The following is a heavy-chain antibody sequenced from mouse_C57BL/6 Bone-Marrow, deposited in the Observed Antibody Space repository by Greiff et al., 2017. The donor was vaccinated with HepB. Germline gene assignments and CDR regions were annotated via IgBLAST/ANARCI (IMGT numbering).Heavy chain of an antibody. Sequence: EVMLVESGGGLVQSGRSLRLSCATSGFTFSDFYMEWVRQAPGKGLEWIAASRNKANDYTTEYSASVKGRFIVSRDTSQSILYLQMNALRAEDTAIYYCARDATGTYAMGYWGQGTSVTVSS. J-gene: IGHJ4*01. CDR2: SRNKANDYTT. D-gene: IGHD3-1*01. CDR1: GFTFSDFY. CDR3: ARDATGTYAMGY. V-gene: IGHV7-1*01.